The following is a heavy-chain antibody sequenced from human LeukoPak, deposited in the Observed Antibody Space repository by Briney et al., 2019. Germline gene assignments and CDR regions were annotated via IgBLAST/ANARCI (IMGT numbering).Heavy chain of an antibody. J-gene: IGHJ4*01. Sequence: SETLSLTCTVSGASISSGGYTWNWIRQPPGKGLEWIGYIYCSRSTSYSPSLKSRLTMSVGRSKNQFSLMLSSVTAADTAVYYGARDGYNSGYFDYWGQGTLVTVSS. D-gene: IGHD5-24*01. V-gene: IGHV4-30-4*01. CDR2: IYCSRST. CDR1: GASISSGGYT. CDR3: ARDGYNSGYFDY.